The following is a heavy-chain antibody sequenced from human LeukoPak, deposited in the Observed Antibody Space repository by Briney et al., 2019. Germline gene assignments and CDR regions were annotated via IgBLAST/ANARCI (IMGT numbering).Heavy chain of an antibody. Sequence: GGSLRLSCSASGFTFSSNWVTWVRQAPGKGLEWVANVKQDGSEKNYVDSVKGRFTISRDNAKNSLYLQMNSLRVDDTAVYYCARGHRAWSYWGQGTLLTVSS. J-gene: IGHJ4*02. CDR3: ARGHRAWSY. CDR2: VKQDGSEK. V-gene: IGHV3-7*01. D-gene: IGHD3-3*01. CDR1: GFTFSSNW.